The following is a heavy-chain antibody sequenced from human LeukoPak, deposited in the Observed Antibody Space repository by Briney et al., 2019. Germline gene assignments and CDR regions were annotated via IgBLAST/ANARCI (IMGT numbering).Heavy chain of an antibody. CDR2: ISSNRSYI. V-gene: IGHV3-21*05. CDR1: VFIYSRYS. CDR3: ARLAGRSYGMDA. Sequence: PGGSLRLSCASCVFIYSRYSMNWVRQAPAKGLEGVSYISSNRSYILYADSVKGRFPNPRDNPQNTLHLPKNSLITTDTAVYYCARLAGRSYGMDAWGKGTTVTVSS. J-gene: IGHJ6*04.